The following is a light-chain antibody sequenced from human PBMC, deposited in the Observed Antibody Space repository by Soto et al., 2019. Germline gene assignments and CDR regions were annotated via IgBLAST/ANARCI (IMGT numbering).Light chain of an antibody. CDR3: QQYHNWPPQYT. Sequence: EIVMTQSPATLSVSPGERATLSCRASQTVASNLAWYQPKPGQAPRLLIHGASTRATGVPARFSGSGSGTEFTLTVSSLQSEDFAVYYCQQYHNWPPQYTFGQGTKLQIK. CDR1: QTVASN. J-gene: IGKJ2*01. V-gene: IGKV3-15*01. CDR2: GAS.